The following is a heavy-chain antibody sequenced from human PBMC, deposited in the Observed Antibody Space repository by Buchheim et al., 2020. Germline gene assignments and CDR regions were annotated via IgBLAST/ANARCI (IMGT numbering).Heavy chain of an antibody. CDR1: GFLFSSYC. CDR2: IKQDGSEK. J-gene: IGHJ4*02. D-gene: IGHD3-10*01. Sequence: EVQLVESGGGLVQPGGSLSLSCAASGFLFSSYCMSWVRQAPGKGLEWVANIKQDGSEKYYVDSVKGRFTISRDNAKNSLYLQMNSLRAEDTAVYYCAREGQWFGESVGTYWGQGTL. CDR3: AREGQWFGESVGTY. V-gene: IGHV3-7*01.